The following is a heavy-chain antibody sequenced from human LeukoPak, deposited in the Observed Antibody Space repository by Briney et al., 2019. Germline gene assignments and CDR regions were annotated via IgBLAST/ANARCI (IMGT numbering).Heavy chain of an antibody. Sequence: GRSLRLSCAASGFTFSKYGMHWVRQAPGQGLEWVAVISYDGSQKFYADSVKGRFTISRDNSKNTLDLQMNSLRAEDTAMFYCARDRKEMATNQYGYYYYGMDVWGQGTTVTVSS. CDR3: ARDRKEMATNQYGYYYYGMDV. D-gene: IGHD5-24*01. CDR2: ISYDGSQK. CDR1: GFTFSKYG. J-gene: IGHJ6*02. V-gene: IGHV3-30*03.